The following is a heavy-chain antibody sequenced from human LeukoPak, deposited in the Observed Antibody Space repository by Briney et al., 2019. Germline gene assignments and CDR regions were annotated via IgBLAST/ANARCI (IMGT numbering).Heavy chain of an antibody. CDR3: ARGGYYFDY. J-gene: IGHJ4*02. V-gene: IGHV4-59*01. Sequence: PSETLSLTCSVSGVSISSSYWSWIRQPPGKGLEWIGHIYYSGSTHYNPSLKSRVTMIVDTSKNQFSLSLRSVTAADTAVYYCARGGYYFDYWGQGTLVIVSS. CDR1: GVSISSSY. CDR2: IYYSGST. D-gene: IGHD3-10*01.